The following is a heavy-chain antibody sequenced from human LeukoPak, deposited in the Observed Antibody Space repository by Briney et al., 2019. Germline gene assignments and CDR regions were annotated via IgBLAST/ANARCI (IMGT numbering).Heavy chain of an antibody. Sequence: GGSLRLSCAASGFTFSSYEMNWVRKVPGKGLGWVSYISSSGSTIYYADSVKGRFTISRDNAKNSLYLQMNSLRAEDTAVYYCARDKYSSGWYSGLFDYWGQGTLVTVSS. J-gene: IGHJ4*02. CDR1: GFTFSSYE. D-gene: IGHD6-19*01. V-gene: IGHV3-48*03. CDR2: ISSSGSTI. CDR3: ARDKYSSGWYSGLFDY.